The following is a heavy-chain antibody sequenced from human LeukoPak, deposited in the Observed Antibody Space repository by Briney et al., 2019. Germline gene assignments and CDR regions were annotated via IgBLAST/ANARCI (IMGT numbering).Heavy chain of an antibody. J-gene: IGHJ4*02. Sequence: HPGRSLRLSCAASGFTFSSYGMHWVRQAPGKGLEWVAVISYDGSNKYYADSVKGRFTISRDNSKNTLYLQMNSLRAEDTAVYYCAKEEGGPLDYWGQGTLVTVSS. CDR2: ISYDGSNK. V-gene: IGHV3-30*18. CDR3: AKEEGGPLDY. D-gene: IGHD3-16*01. CDR1: GFTFSSYG.